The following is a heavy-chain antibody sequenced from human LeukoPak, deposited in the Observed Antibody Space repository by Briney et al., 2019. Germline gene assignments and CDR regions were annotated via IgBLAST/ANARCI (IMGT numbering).Heavy chain of an antibody. CDR2: INHSGST. D-gene: IGHD3-22*01. V-gene: IGHV4-34*01. CDR1: GGSFSGYY. CDR3: ARLRRGYYDSSGYGTFDY. J-gene: IGHJ4*02. Sequence: SETLSLTCAVYGGSFSGYYWSWIRQPPGKGLEWIGEINHSGSTNYNPSLKSRVTISVDTSKNQFSLKLSSVTAADTAVYYCARLRRGYYDSSGYGTFDYWGQGTLVTVSS.